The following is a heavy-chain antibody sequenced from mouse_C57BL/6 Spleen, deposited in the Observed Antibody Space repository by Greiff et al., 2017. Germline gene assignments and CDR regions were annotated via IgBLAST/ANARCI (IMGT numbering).Heavy chain of an antibody. V-gene: IGHV1-52*01. D-gene: IGHD2-3*01. CDR3: AREGDGYYDY. Sequence: QVQLQQPGAELVRPGSSVKLSCKASGYTFTSYWMHWVKQRPIQGLEWIGNIDPSDSETHYNQKFKDKATLTVDKSSSTAYMQLSSLTSEDSAVYYGAREGDGYYDYWGQGTTLTVSS. CDR1: GYTFTSYW. CDR2: IDPSDSET. J-gene: IGHJ2*01.